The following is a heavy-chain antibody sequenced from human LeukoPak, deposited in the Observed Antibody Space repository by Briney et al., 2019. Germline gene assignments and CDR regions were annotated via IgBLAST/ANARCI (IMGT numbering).Heavy chain of an antibody. CDR3: ARGLRGVVVVAATRSNSDAFDI. V-gene: IGHV1-8*01. CDR2: MNPNSGNT. D-gene: IGHD2-15*01. CDR1: GYTFTSYD. J-gene: IGHJ3*02. Sequence: GASVRVSCKASGYTFTSYDINWVRQATGQGPEWMGWMNPNSGNTGYAQKFQGRVTMTRNTSISTAYMELSSLRSEDTAVYYCARGLRGVVVVAATRSNSDAFDIWGQGTMVTVSS.